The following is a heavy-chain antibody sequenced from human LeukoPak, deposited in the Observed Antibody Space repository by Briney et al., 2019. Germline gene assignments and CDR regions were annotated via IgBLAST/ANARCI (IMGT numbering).Heavy chain of an antibody. D-gene: IGHD2-15*01. CDR1: GGTFSSYA. Sequence: SVTVSCKASGGTFSSYAISWVRQAPGQGLEWMGRIIPILGIANYAQKFQGRVTITADKSTSTAYMELSSLRSEDTAVYYCARDRTGYCSGGSCYLVWFDPWGQGTLVTVSS. V-gene: IGHV1-69*04. CDR3: ARDRTGYCSGGSCYLVWFDP. CDR2: IIPILGIA. J-gene: IGHJ5*02.